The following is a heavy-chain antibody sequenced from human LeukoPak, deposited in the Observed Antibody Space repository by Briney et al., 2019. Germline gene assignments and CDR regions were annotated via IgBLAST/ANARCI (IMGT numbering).Heavy chain of an antibody. V-gene: IGHV4-38-2*01. CDR1: GYSISSGYY. J-gene: IGHJ4*02. D-gene: IGHD2-15*01. CDR3: ARHSPVAATIFYF. Sequence: PSETLSLTCAVSGYSISSGYYWGWIRQSPGKGLEWIGSIYYSGSTYYNPSLTSRVTMSVDTSKNQFSLRLNSVTAADTAFYYCARHSPVAATIFYFWGQGALVTVSS. CDR2: IYYSGST.